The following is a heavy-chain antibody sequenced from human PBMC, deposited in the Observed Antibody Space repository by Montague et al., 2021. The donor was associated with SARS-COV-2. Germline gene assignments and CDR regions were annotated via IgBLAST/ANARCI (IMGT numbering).Heavy chain of an antibody. CDR3: ARVGRQQLVRLSGMDV. D-gene: IGHD6-13*01. CDR1: GGSISSSSYY. V-gene: IGHV4-39*07. J-gene: IGHJ6*02. CDR2: IYYSGST. Sequence: SETLSLTCTVSGGSISSSSYYWGWIRRPPGKGLEWIGSIYYSGSTYYXPSLKSRVTISVDTSKNQFSLKLSSVTAADTAVYYCARVGRQQLVRLSGMDVWGQETTVTVSS.